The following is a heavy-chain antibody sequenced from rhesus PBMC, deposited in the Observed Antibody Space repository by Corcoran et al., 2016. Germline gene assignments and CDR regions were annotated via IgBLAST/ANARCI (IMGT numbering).Heavy chain of an antibody. CDR2: ICGAISDP. Sequence: EVQLAESGGGLVQPGGSLRLSCAASGLNFRDFEMHWVRQVTLRCICGAISDPGEADPWKGPLPCSKANARTALSLQSTSRGTEVTAVYFCASAPNGNYGYFGFWGQGALVTVSS. J-gene: IGHJ1*01. D-gene: IGHD4-35*01. CDR3: ASAPNGNYGYFGF. CDR1: GLNFRDFE. V-gene: IGHV3-115*02.